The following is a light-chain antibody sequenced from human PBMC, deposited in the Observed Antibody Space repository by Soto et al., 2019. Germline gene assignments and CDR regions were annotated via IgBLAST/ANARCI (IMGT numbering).Light chain of an antibody. V-gene: IGKV3-15*01. Sequence: TVMTQSPATLSVSVGERVTLSCRASQSVRNNLAWYQQKPGQAPRLLIYGASTRATDVPARFSGSGSGTEFTLTISGLQSEDFAVYYCQQYNNWPPYTFGQGTKLEIK. J-gene: IGKJ2*01. CDR1: QSVRNN. CDR3: QQYNNWPPYT. CDR2: GAS.